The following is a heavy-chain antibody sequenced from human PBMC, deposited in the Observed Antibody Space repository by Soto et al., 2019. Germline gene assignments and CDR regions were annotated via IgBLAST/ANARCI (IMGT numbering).Heavy chain of an antibody. CDR2: ILYSGTS. D-gene: IGHD3-16*01. CDR1: GDSISSRNNY. V-gene: IGHV4-39*01. J-gene: IGHJ4*02. CDR3: ARQMAWGNNSGEFGAFDY. Sequence: SETLSLTCIVSGDSISSRNNYWGWIRQSPGKGLEWVGSILYSGTSYYNPSLKSRVTISVDASKNQFSLKLSSVTAADTAVYFCARQMAWGNNSGEFGAFDYWGQGTLVTVYS.